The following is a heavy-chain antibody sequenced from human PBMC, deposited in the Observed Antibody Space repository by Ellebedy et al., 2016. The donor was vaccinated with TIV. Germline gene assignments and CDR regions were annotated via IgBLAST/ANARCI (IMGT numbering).Heavy chain of an antibody. V-gene: IGHV3-21*01. CDR2: ISSSSSYI. CDR3: ARDHQRSIFDY. D-gene: IGHD3-9*01. J-gene: IGHJ4*02. Sequence: GGSLRLXXAASGFTFSSYSMNWVRQAPGKGLEWVSSISSSSSYIYYADSVKGRFTISRDNAKNSLYLQMNSLRAEDTAVYYCARDHQRSIFDYWGQGTLVTVSS. CDR1: GFTFSSYS.